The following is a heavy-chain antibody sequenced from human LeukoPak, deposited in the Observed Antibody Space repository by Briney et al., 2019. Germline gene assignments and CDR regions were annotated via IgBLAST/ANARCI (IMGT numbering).Heavy chain of an antibody. D-gene: IGHD5-12*01. CDR3: AREQRRTVATRRTRSAFDP. CDR2: INHSGST. CDR1: GGSFSGYY. Sequence: PSETLSLTCAVYGGSFSGYYWSCIPQPPGKGVEWIGEINHSGSTNYNPSLKSRVTISVDTSKNQFSLKLSSVTAADTAVYYCAREQRRTVATRRTRSAFDPWGQGTLVTVSS. J-gene: IGHJ5*02. V-gene: IGHV4-34*01.